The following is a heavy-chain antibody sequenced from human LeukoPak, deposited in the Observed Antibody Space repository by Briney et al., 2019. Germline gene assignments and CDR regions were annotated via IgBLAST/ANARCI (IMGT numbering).Heavy chain of an antibody. Sequence: ASVKVSCKASGYTFTGYYMHWVRQAPGQGLEWMGIINPSGGSTSYAQKFQGRVTMTRDTSTSTVYMELSSLRSEDTAVYYCAREKKLRYFDWFIYYGMDVWGQGTTDTVSS. CDR1: GYTFTGYY. CDR3: AREKKLRYFDWFIYYGMDV. D-gene: IGHD3-9*01. CDR2: INPSGGST. V-gene: IGHV1-46*01. J-gene: IGHJ6*02.